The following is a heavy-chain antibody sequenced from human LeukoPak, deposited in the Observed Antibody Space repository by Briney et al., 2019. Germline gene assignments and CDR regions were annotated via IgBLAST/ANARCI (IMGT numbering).Heavy chain of an antibody. V-gene: IGHV3-33*01. CDR1: GFTFRTFG. CDR3: ARDYYDSSGQLHASAHAFDI. CDR2: IWYDGINK. J-gene: IGHJ3*02. Sequence: PGRSLRLSCAASGFTFRTFGMHWVRQAPGKGLEWVAIIWYDGINKYCADSVKGRFTISRDNSKNTLYLQMNSLRAEDTAVYYCARDYYDSSGQLHASAHAFDIWGQGTMVTVSS. D-gene: IGHD3-22*01.